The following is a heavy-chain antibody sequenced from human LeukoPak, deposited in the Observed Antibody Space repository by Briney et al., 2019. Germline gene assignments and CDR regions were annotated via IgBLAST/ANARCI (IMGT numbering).Heavy chain of an antibody. CDR2: ISGSGGST. CDR1: GFTFSSYA. J-gene: IGHJ6*03. V-gene: IGHV3-23*01. D-gene: IGHD3-16*01. CDR3: AKVGATSHYYYYYMDV. Sequence: GRSLRLSCAASGFTFSSYAMSWVRQAPGKGLEWVSAISGSGGSTYYADSVKGRFTISRDNSKNTLYLQMNSLRAEDTAVYYCAKVGATSHYYYYYMDVWGKGTTVTVSS.